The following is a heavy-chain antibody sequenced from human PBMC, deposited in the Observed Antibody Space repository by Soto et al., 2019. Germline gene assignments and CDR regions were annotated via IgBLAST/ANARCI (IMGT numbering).Heavy chain of an antibody. Sequence: GGSLRLSCAASGFTFSSYAMSWVRQAPGKGLEWVSAISGSGGSTYYADSVKGRFTISRDDSKNTLYMQMNSLRAEDTAVYYCAKDLYGLYSSSSTFDYWGQGTLVTVSS. CDR3: AKDLYGLYSSSSTFDY. V-gene: IGHV3-23*01. D-gene: IGHD6-6*01. J-gene: IGHJ4*02. CDR1: GFTFSSYA. CDR2: ISGSGGST.